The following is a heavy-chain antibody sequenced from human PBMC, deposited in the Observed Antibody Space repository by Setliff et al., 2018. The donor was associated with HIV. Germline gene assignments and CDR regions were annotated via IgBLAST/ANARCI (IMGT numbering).Heavy chain of an antibody. Sequence: GASVKVSCKASGYTFTDYFIHWVRQAPGQGLEWMGWINPSSDATNYAQKFQGRVTMTRDTSISTAYMEVSRLRSDDTAVYYCARDPGRNYFDDWGQGTMVTVSS. CDR2: INPSSDAT. V-gene: IGHV1-2*02. J-gene: IGHJ4*02. CDR1: GYTFTDYF. CDR3: ARDPGRNYFDD.